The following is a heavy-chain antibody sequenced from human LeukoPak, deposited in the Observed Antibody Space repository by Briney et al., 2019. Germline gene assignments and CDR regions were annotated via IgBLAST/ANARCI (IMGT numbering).Heavy chain of an antibody. CDR2: TGRQGDSDAT. CDR3: AGDYNFLTGLNY. Sequence: GGSLKLSCAASGLTFSGSGIHWVRQASGKGLEWLGRTGRQGDSDATRYAASLKGKFTISRVDSRNTAYLQMNSLKTEDTAVYYCAGDYNFLTGLNYWGQGTLVTVSS. V-gene: IGHV3-73*01. CDR1: GLTFSGSG. J-gene: IGHJ4*02. D-gene: IGHD3-9*01.